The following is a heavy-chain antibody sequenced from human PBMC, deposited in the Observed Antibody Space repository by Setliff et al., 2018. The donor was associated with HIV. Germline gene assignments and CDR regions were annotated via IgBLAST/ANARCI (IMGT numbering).Heavy chain of an antibody. Sequence: KPSETLSLTCTVSGGSISSNYWSWMRQPPGKGLEWIGHIYYSGSTNCNPSLKSRVTISVDTSRNQFSLNLSSVTAADTAVYYCARFPLLHKNAFDIWGQGTMVTVSS. V-gene: IGHV4-59*01. CDR2: IYYSGST. J-gene: IGHJ3*02. CDR3: ARFPLLHKNAFDI. D-gene: IGHD2-15*01. CDR1: GGSISSNY.